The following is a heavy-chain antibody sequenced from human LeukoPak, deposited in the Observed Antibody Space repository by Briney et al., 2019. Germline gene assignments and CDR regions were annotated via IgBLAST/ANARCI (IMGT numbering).Heavy chain of an antibody. Sequence: PSETLSLTCTVSGGSISSSSYFWAWIRQPPGKGLEWIGSIYYSGSTYYNPSLNSRVTISVDTSKNQFSLNLSSVTAADTAVYYCARDLPHYGSGSYYNPYAFDIWGQGTMVTVSS. CDR1: GGSISSSSYF. D-gene: IGHD3-10*01. J-gene: IGHJ3*02. CDR2: IYYSGST. V-gene: IGHV4-39*02. CDR3: ARDLPHYGSGSYYNPYAFDI.